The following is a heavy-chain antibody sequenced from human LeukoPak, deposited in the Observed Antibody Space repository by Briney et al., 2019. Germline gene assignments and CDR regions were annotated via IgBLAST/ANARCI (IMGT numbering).Heavy chain of an antibody. Sequence: PGGSLRLSRAASGFTFSSYSMNWVRQAPGKGLEWVSSISSSSSYIYYADSVKGRFTISRDNAKNSLYLQMNNLRAEDTAVYYCAKYYFMGASRWFDPWGQGTLVTVSS. D-gene: IGHD1-26*01. CDR2: ISSSSSYI. CDR3: AKYYFMGASRWFDP. J-gene: IGHJ5*02. V-gene: IGHV3-21*04. CDR1: GFTFSSYS.